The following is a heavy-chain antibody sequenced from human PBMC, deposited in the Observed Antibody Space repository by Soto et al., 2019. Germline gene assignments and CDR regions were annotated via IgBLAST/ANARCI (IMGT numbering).Heavy chain of an antibody. CDR3: AKDYSHTGYCSVGSCYSDY. CDR2: ISGSGGST. Sequence: EVQLLESGGTLGQPGGYLRLSCVASGFTFSSYAMSWVRQAPGKGLEWVSGISGSGGSTYYADSVKGRFTISRDYSNNTLYRQMHSLRAEDTAVYFCAKDYSHTGYCSVGSCYSDYWGQGTLVTVSS. D-gene: IGHD2-15*01. V-gene: IGHV3-23*01. CDR1: GFTFSSYA. J-gene: IGHJ4*02.